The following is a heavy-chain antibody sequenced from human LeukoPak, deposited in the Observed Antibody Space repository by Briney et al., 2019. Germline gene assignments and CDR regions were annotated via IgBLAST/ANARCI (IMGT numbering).Heavy chain of an antibody. V-gene: IGHV1-2*02. CDR2: INPNSGGT. CDR3: ARGADRLLWFGEGGQYYFDY. Sequence: ASVRPSCKASGYTLTGYYMHCVRQAPGQGLECRGWINPNSGGTNYAQKFQGRVTMTRDTSISTAYMELSRLRSDDTAVYYCARGADRLLWFGEGGQYYFDYWGQGTLVTVSS. D-gene: IGHD3-10*01. J-gene: IGHJ4*02. CDR1: GYTLTGYY.